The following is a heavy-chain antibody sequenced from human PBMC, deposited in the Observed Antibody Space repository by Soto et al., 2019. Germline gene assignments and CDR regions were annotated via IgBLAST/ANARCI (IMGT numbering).Heavy chain of an antibody. Sequence: PSETLSLTCTVSGGSISSYYWSWIRQPPGKGLEWIGYIYYSGSTNYNPSLESRVTISVDTSKNQFSLKLSSVTAADTAVYYCARGGEEGYVYDFWSGPPPSLDVWGQGTTVTVSS. CDR1: GGSISSYY. V-gene: IGHV4-59*01. D-gene: IGHD3-3*01. CDR2: IYYSGST. J-gene: IGHJ6*02. CDR3: ARGGEEGYVYDFWSGPPPSLDV.